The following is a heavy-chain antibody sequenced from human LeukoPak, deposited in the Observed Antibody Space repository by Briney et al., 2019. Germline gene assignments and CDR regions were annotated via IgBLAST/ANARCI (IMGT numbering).Heavy chain of an antibody. D-gene: IGHD5-24*01. CDR3: AKGLTRDGYTFDY. J-gene: IGHJ4*02. Sequence: GGSLRLSCAASGFTFDDYAMHWVRQAPGKGLEWVSGISWNSGSIGYADSVKGRFTISRDNAKNSLYLQMNSLRAEDTALYYCAKGLTRDGYTFDYWGQGTLVTVSS. V-gene: IGHV3-9*01. CDR2: ISWNSGSI. CDR1: GFTFDDYA.